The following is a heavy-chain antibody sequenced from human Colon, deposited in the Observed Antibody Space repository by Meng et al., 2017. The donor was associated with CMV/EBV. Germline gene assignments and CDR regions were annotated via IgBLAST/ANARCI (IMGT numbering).Heavy chain of an antibody. D-gene: IGHD6-6*01. CDR2: INSNTGAT. CDR3: VRVGGWIGSSSIFGWFDP. J-gene: IGHJ5*02. V-gene: IGHV1-2*02. CDR1: GYTFTDYY. Sequence: QVRRVQSGAKVKSPAASVKVSCKGSGYTFTDYYIHWVRQAPGQGLEWMGLINSNTGATKYAQKFQNRITMTRDTSINTVYMQLSGLRSDDTAVYYCVRVGGWIGSSSIFGWFDPWGQGTLVTVSS.